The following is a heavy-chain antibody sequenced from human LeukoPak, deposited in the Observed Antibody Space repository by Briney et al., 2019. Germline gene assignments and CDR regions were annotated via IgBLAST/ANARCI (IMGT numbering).Heavy chain of an antibody. CDR2: IYYSGST. Sequence: SETLSLTCTVSGGSISSSSYYWGWIRQPPGKGLEWIGSIYYSGSTYYNPSLKSRVTISVDTSKNQFSLKLSSVTAADTAVYYCARHTYYYDSSGYWPELYYYYMDVWGKGTTVTISS. J-gene: IGHJ6*03. V-gene: IGHV4-39*01. D-gene: IGHD3-22*01. CDR1: GGSISSSSYY. CDR3: ARHTYYYDSSGYWPELYYYYMDV.